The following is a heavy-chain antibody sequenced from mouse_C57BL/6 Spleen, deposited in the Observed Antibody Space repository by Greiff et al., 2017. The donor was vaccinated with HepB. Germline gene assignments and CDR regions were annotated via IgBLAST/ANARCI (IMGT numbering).Heavy chain of an antibody. CDR1: GYKFTDYY. V-gene: IGHV1-26*01. J-gene: IGHJ4*01. CDR2: INPNNGGT. D-gene: IGHD2-14*01. CDR3: ARRTNYRGAMDY. Sequence: EVQLQQSGPELVKPGASVKISCKASGYKFTDYYMNWVKQSHGKSLEWIGDINPNNGGTSYNQKFKGKATLTVDKSSSTAYMELRSLTSEDSAVYYWARRTNYRGAMDYWGQGTSVTVSS.